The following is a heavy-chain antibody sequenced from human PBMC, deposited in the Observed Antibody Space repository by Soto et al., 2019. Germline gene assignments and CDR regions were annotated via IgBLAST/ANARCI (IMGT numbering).Heavy chain of an antibody. CDR1: GYSIASGYY. V-gene: IGHV4-38-2*01. CDR2: IYHAGSV. CDR3: ARTFDYYGMDV. Sequence: PSETLSLTCAVSGYSIASGYYWAWIRQSPGKGLEWIGSIYHAGSVYYNPSLNSRVAVSLDTSKNHFSLKLTSVTAADTAVYYSARTFDYYGMDVWGQGTTVTVSS. J-gene: IGHJ6*02.